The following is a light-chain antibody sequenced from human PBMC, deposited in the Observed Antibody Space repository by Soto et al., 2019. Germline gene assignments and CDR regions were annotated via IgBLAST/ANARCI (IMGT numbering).Light chain of an antibody. CDR3: QQYDNLPLT. V-gene: IGKV1-33*01. CDR2: DAS. Sequence: DIQMTQSPSSLSASIGDRVTISCQASQDISKYLNWYQQKPGKAPKLLIYDASNLETGVPSRFSGGRSGTDFTFTISSLQPEDIATYYCQQYDNLPLTFGGGTKVKIK. J-gene: IGKJ4*01. CDR1: QDISKY.